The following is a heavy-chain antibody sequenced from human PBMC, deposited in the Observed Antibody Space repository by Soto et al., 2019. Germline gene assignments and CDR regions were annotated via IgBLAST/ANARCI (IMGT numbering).Heavy chain of an antibody. CDR3: ARGGTLKPFDP. D-gene: IGHD3-16*01. CDR1: GGTFSSYS. Sequence: QVQLVQSGPEVKEPGSSVKVSCKTSGGTFSSYSLNWVRQAPGQGLEWMGVITPLYGTKNYAQRFRGRVTFAADGSTNTVFMELTRATADDTAVYFCARGGTLKPFDPWGQGTLVTVSS. J-gene: IGHJ5*02. CDR2: ITPLYGTK. V-gene: IGHV1-69*12.